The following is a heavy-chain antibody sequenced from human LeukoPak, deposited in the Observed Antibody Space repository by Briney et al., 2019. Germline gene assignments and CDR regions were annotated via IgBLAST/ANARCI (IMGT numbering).Heavy chain of an antibody. J-gene: IGHJ4*02. Sequence: GGSLRLSCTASGFTFSSYAMHWVRQAPGKGLEWVAVISYDGSNKYYADSVKGRFTISRDNSKNTLFLHMNSLRAEDTAVYSCAKGYYGSGSYGWFDYWGQGTLVTVSS. CDR2: ISYDGSNK. V-gene: IGHV3-30*04. D-gene: IGHD3-10*01. CDR1: GFTFSSYA. CDR3: AKGYYGSGSYGWFDY.